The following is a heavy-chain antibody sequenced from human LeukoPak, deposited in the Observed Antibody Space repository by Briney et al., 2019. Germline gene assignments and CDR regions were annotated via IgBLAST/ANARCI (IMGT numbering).Heavy chain of an antibody. V-gene: IGHV3-30*02. Sequence: GSLRLSCAASGFIFSRYGIHWVRQAPGKGLEWVAFIKYDGTNKYYADSVKGRFTISRDNSENTLYLQMNSLRAEDTALYYCARGDWGMYYFDYWGQGVLVTVSS. CDR3: ARGDWGMYYFDY. J-gene: IGHJ4*02. CDR1: GFIFSRYG. D-gene: IGHD7-27*01. CDR2: IKYDGTNK.